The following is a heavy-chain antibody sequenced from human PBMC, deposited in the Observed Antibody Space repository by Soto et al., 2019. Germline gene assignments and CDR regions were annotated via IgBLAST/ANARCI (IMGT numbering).Heavy chain of an antibody. D-gene: IGHD1-26*01. J-gene: IGHJ4*02. Sequence: AGGSLRLSCAASGFPFSSYNMNWVRQAPGKGLEWVSSISSTTSDIYYADSVKGRFTISRDNAKNSLYLHMHTLRAGDTAVYYCARPYSGSYSFDYWGQGTLVTVSS. V-gene: IGHV3-21*01. CDR3: ARPYSGSYSFDY. CDR2: ISSTTSDI. CDR1: GFPFSSYN.